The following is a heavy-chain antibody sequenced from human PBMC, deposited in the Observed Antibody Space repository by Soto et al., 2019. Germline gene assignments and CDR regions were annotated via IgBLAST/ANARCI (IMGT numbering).Heavy chain of an antibody. CDR1: GGSISSSSYY. CDR3: ARHPSGYDYWFFDL. Sequence: SETLSLTCTVSGGSISSSSYYWGWIRQPPGKGLEWIGSIYYRGNSFYNPSLKSRVTISVDTSKDQFSLELSSVTAADTAVYYCARHPSGYDYWFFDLWGRGTLVTVSS. V-gene: IGHV4-39*01. J-gene: IGHJ2*01. D-gene: IGHD5-12*01. CDR2: IYYRGNS.